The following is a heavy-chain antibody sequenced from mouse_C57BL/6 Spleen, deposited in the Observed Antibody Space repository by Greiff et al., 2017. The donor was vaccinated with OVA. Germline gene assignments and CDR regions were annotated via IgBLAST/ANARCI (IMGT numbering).Heavy chain of an antibody. D-gene: IGHD2-3*01. J-gene: IGHJ4*01. CDR3: ARLDGYYPSYAMDY. CDR1: GFNITDYY. CDR2: IDPEDGAP. Sequence: EVQLKESGAELVKPGASVKLSCTASGFNITDYYMHWVKQRTEQGLEWIGRIDPEDGAPKYAPKFTGKATITADPSSNTAYLQLSSLTAEDTAVYYCARLDGYYPSYAMDYWGQGTSVTVSS. V-gene: IGHV14-2*01.